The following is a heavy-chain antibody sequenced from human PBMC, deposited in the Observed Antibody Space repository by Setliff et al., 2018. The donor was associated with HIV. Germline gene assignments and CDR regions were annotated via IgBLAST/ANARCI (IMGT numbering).Heavy chain of an antibody. CDR3: ARDAGYSGTSWNY. D-gene: IGHD5-12*01. J-gene: IGHJ4*02. Sequence: ASVKVSCKASGGTFSSYRISWVRQAPGQGFEYMGGVIPGLGTAHYAQRFQGRVTITADESTSTVYMDLSSLRSEDTAMYYCARDAGYSGTSWNYWGQGTLVTVSS. CDR1: GGTFSSYR. CDR2: VIPGLGTA. V-gene: IGHV1-69*13.